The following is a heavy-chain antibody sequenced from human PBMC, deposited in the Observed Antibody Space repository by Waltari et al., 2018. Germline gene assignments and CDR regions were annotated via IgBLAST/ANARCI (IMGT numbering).Heavy chain of an antibody. V-gene: IGHV3-48*03. CDR2: ISSSGSTI. J-gene: IGHJ4*02. CDR1: GFTVSSYE. CDR3: ARDPGYCSSTSCYSSYYFDF. D-gene: IGHD2-2*01. Sequence: EVQMVESGGGLVQPGGSLRLSCAASGFTVSSYEMNWVRKAPGKGLECVSYISSSGSTIYYTDSVKGRFTISRDNAKNSLYLQMNSLRAEDTAVYYCARDPGYCSSTSCYSSYYFDFWGQGTLVTVSS.